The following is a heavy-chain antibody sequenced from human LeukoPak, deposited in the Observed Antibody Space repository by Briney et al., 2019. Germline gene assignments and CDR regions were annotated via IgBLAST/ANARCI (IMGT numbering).Heavy chain of an antibody. CDR1: GFTFSSYG. Sequence: RTGGSLRLSCAASGFTFSSYGMHWVRQAPGKGLEWVAVIWYDGSNKYYADSVKGRFTISRDNSKNTLYLQMNSLRAEDTAVYYCARAGTPYCSGGSCYSGWFDPWGQGTLVTVSS. D-gene: IGHD2-15*01. V-gene: IGHV3-33*01. J-gene: IGHJ5*02. CDR2: IWYDGSNK. CDR3: ARAGTPYCSGGSCYSGWFDP.